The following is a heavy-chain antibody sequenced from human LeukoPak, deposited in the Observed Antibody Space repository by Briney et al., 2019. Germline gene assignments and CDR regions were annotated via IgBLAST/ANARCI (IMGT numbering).Heavy chain of an antibody. V-gene: IGHV1-18*01. CDR1: GYTFTSYG. D-gene: IGHD3-10*01. J-gene: IGHJ4*02. CDR2: ISSYNGDT. CDR3: ARGFYGSGSYPSFDY. Sequence: ASVKVSCKASGYTFTSYGVSWVRQAPGQGLEWMGWISSYNGDTNYAQKLQGRVTMTTDTSTSTAYMELRSLRSDDTAVYYCARGFYGSGSYPSFDYWGQGTLVTVSS.